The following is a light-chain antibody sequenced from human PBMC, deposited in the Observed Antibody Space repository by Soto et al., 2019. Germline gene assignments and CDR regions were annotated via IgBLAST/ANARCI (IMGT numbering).Light chain of an antibody. CDR2: EVS. Sequence: QSALTQPPSVSGSPGQSVTISCTGTSSDVGCYNCVSWYQQPPGTAPKLMIYEVSNRPSGVPDRFSGSKSGNTASLTISGLQAEDEADYYCSLYTSSSTIYVFGTGTKVTVL. CDR1: SSDVGCYNC. CDR3: SLYTSSSTIYV. V-gene: IGLV2-18*01. J-gene: IGLJ1*01.